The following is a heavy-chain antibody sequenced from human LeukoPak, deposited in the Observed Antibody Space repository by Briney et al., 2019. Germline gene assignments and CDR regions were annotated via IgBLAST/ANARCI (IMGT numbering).Heavy chain of an antibody. J-gene: IGHJ3*02. CDR3: ARFAIIRRGDWGDAFDI. D-gene: IGHD2-21*02. V-gene: IGHV4-34*01. Sequence: SETLSLTCSVDGGSFSGYLWAWIRQPSGKGLEWIGEINDGGSTNYNPSLISRVTVSMDRSKSQFSLILRSVTAADTAIYYCARFAIIRRGDWGDAFDIWGQGTTVIVSS. CDR2: INDGGST. CDR1: GGSFSGYL.